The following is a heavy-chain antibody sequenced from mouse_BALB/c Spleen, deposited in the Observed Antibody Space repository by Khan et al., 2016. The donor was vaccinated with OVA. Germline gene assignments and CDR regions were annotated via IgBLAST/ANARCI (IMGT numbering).Heavy chain of an antibody. CDR2: ISTYYGDA. D-gene: IGHD1-1*01. Sequence: VQLQQSGAELVRPGVSVKISCKGSGYTFTDYAMHWVKQSHAQSLEWIGVISTYYGDANYNQKFKGKATMTVDKSSSTAYMELARLTSEDSAIYYCARDYGSSYRYFDVWGAGTTVTVSS. V-gene: IGHV1S137*01. J-gene: IGHJ1*01. CDR1: GYTFTDYA. CDR3: ARDYGSSYRYFDV.